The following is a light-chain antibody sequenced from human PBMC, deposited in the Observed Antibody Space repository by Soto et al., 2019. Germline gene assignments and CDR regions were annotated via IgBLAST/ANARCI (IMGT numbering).Light chain of an antibody. CDR2: RNN. V-gene: IGLV1-47*01. J-gene: IGLJ1*01. Sequence: QSVLTQPPSASGTPGQRVTISCSGSSSNIGSNYVYWYQQLPGTAPKLLIYRNNQRPSGVPDRFSGSKSGTSASLAISGLRSEDEADYYCAAWDDSPRYVFGTGTQLTVL. CDR1: SSNIGSNY. CDR3: AAWDDSPRYV.